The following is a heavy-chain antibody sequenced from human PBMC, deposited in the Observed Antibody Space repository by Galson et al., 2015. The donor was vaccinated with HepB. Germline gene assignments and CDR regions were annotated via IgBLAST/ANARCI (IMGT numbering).Heavy chain of an antibody. D-gene: IGHD6-13*01. CDR2: ISGGGGST. Sequence: LRLSCAASGFTFSSYAMSWVRQAPGKGLEWVSAISGGGGSTYYADSVKGRFTISRDNSKNTLYVQMNSLRAEDTAVYYCTKGLTAAGTLAFDIWGQGTMVTVSS. J-gene: IGHJ3*02. V-gene: IGHV3-23*01. CDR3: TKGLTAAGTLAFDI. CDR1: GFTFSSYA.